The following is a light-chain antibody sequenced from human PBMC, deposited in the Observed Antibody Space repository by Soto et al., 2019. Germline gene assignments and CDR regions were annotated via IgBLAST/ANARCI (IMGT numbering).Light chain of an antibody. V-gene: IGLV1-40*01. CDR3: QSYDSSLSAWV. Sequence: QSVLTQPPSVSGAPGQRVTISCTGGSSNIGAGYDVHWYQQLPGTAPKLLIYDNNDRPTGVPDRFSGSKSGTSASLAITGLQAEVEADYYCQSYDSSLSAWVFGGGTKLTVL. CDR2: DNN. CDR1: SSNIGAGYD. J-gene: IGLJ3*02.